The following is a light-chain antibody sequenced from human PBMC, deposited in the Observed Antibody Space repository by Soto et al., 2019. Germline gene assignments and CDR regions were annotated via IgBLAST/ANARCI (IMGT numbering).Light chain of an antibody. CDR2: ASS. Sequence: DIQMTQSPSSLSASVGDRVTITCRASQGIRNDLGWYQLKPGKAPKRLIYASSSLQSRVPSRFSGSGSGTDITLIISSLQPEYVATYYSLQHNNYPWTFGQGTKGEIK. CDR1: QGIRND. V-gene: IGKV1-17*01. CDR3: LQHNNYPWT. J-gene: IGKJ1*01.